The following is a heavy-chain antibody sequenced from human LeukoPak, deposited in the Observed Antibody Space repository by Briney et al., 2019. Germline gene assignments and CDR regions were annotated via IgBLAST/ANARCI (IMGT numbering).Heavy chain of an antibody. CDR2: IIPIFGTA. CDR1: GGTFSSYA. CDR3: ARVVSSVRAYYYDSSPFKNYFDY. Sequence: SVKSSCKASGGTFSSYAISWVRQSPGQGREWMGGIIPIFGTANYAQTFQGRVPTTAAESTSTASFGRSSLRPEATAVYYCARVVSSVRAYYYDSSPFKNYFDYWGQGTLVTVSS. D-gene: IGHD3-22*01. V-gene: IGHV1-69*13. J-gene: IGHJ4*02.